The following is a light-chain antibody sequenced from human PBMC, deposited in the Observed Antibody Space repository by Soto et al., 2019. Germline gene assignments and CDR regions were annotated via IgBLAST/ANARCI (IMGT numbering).Light chain of an antibody. CDR3: QQYNNWPWT. CDR2: GAS. Sequence: TVVTQSPATLSVSPGGRATLSCRASQSISDTLAWYQQKPGQAPRLLIHGASTRATGFPARFSGSGSGTDFTLTISSLQSEDFAIYYCQQYNNWPWTFGQGTKVDIK. J-gene: IGKJ1*01. V-gene: IGKV3-15*01. CDR1: QSISDT.